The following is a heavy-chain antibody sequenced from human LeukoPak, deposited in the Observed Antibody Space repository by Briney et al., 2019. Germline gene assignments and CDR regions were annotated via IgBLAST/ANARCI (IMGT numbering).Heavy chain of an antibody. J-gene: IGHJ4*02. CDR3: ARSRGGSSWYFDY. CDR1: GGSISSYY. V-gene: IGHV4-59*01. CDR2: IYYSGST. Sequence: ASETLSLTCTVSGGSISSYYWSWIRQPPGKGLEWIGYIYYSGSTNYNPSLKSRVTISVDTSKNQFSLKLSSVTAADTAVYYCARSRGGSSWYFDYWGQGTLVTVSS. D-gene: IGHD6-13*01.